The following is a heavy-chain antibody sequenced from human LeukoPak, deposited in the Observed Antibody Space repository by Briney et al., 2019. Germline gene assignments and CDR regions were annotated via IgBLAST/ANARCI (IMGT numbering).Heavy chain of an antibody. D-gene: IGHD5-12*01. CDR2: IIGSSGDT. V-gene: IGHV3-23*01. CDR1: GFRFSNFA. J-gene: IGHJ4*02. CDR3: AKGAYDYIEMGYFDD. Sequence: GGSLRPSCAASGFRFSNFAMSWVRQAPGKGLEWVSLIIGSSGDTLYADSVKGRFTISRDISKNRLYLQMNSLRAEDTALYYCAKGAYDYIEMGYFDDWGQGTLVTVSS.